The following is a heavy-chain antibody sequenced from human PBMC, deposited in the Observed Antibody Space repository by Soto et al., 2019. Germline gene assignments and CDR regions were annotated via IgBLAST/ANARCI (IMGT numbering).Heavy chain of an antibody. V-gene: IGHV1-18*04. Sequence: QVQLEQSGAEVKKPGASVKVSCKASGYTFTSYGISWVRQAPGQGLEWMGRISAYNGNTNYAQKLQGRVTMTTATSTSTAYMELRSRRSDATAVYYCARVVGALGHWFDHWGEGALVSVSS. D-gene: IGHD2-15*01. J-gene: IGHJ5*02. CDR3: ARVVGALGHWFDH. CDR1: GYTFTSYG. CDR2: ISAYNGNT.